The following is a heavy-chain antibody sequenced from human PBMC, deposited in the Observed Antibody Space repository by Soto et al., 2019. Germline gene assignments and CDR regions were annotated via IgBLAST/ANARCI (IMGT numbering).Heavy chain of an antibody. J-gene: IGHJ4*02. CDR3: AKDYYDNSGPDY. CDR2: ITGSGGST. V-gene: IGHV3-23*01. D-gene: IGHD3-22*01. CDR1: GFTFSSYG. Sequence: GGSLRLSCAASGFTFSSYGMNWVRQAPGKGLEWVSGITGSGGSTYYADSVKGRFTISRDNSKNTLYLQMNSLGAEDTALYYCAKDYYDNSGPDYWGQGTLVTVSS.